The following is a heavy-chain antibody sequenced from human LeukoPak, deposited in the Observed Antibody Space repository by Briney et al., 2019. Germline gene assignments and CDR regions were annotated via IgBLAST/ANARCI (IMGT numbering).Heavy chain of an antibody. D-gene: IGHD3-10*01. CDR1: EFTFSSYS. J-gene: IGHJ4*02. CDR2: IKQDGSEK. CDR3: ARDRGLVSLFFD. Sequence: GGSLRLSCAASEFTFSSYSMNWVRQAPGKGLEWVANIKQDGSEKYCVDSVKGRFTISRDNAKNSLYLQMNSLRAEDTAVYYCARDRGLVSLFFDWGQGTLVTVSS. V-gene: IGHV3-7*03.